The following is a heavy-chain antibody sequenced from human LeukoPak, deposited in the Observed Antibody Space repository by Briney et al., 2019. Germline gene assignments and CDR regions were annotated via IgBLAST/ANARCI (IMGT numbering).Heavy chain of an antibody. J-gene: IGHJ4*02. Sequence: PGGSLRLSCAASGFTFSSYSMNWVRQAPGKGLEWVSSISSSSSYIYYADSVKGRFTISRDNAKNSLYLQMNSLRAEDTAVYYCARGRYVWGSYRSGGFDYWGQGTLVTVSS. CDR3: ARGRYVWGSYRSGGFDY. V-gene: IGHV3-21*01. D-gene: IGHD3-16*02. CDR2: ISSSSSYI. CDR1: GFTFSSYS.